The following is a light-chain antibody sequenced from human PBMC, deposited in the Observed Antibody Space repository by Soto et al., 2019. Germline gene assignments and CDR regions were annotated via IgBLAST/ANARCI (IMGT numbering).Light chain of an antibody. V-gene: IGLV2-8*01. CDR3: SSYGGYNNVV. CDR2: EVN. Sequence: QSALTQPPSAYGSPGQSVTISCTGTSSDVGGYNYVSWFQQHPDKAPKLIIHEVNQRPSGVPDRFSGSKSGNTASLTVSGLQAEDEGTYYCSSYGGYNNVVFGTGTKLTVL. CDR1: SSDVGGYNY. J-gene: IGLJ1*01.